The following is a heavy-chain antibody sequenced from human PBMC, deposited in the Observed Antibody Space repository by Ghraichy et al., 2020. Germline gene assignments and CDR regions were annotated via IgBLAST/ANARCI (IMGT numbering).Heavy chain of an antibody. V-gene: IGHV5-51*01. Sequence: GESLNISCKGSGYSFTSYWIGWVRQMPGKGLEWMGIIYPGESDTRYSPSFQGQVTISADKSISTAYLQWSSLKASDTAMYYCARRGYCTNGVCYPNWFDPWGQGTLVTVSS. J-gene: IGHJ5*02. CDR2: IYPGESDT. D-gene: IGHD2-8*01. CDR1: GYSFTSYW. CDR3: ARRGYCTNGVCYPNWFDP.